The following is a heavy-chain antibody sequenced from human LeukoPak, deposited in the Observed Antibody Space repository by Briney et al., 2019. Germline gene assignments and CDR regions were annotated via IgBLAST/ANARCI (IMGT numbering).Heavy chain of an antibody. CDR1: GFTFNNYP. V-gene: IGHV3-23*01. J-gene: IGHJ4*02. CDR2: IRPSDGST. D-gene: IGHD6-19*01. CDR3: AKLTSGWFEDF. Sequence: GGSLRLPCAASGFTFNNYPMTWARQAPGKGLEWVSAIRPSDGSTFYADSVMGRFTISRDSSKNTLYLQMNSLRAEDTALYYCAKLTSGWFEDFWGQGTLVTVSS.